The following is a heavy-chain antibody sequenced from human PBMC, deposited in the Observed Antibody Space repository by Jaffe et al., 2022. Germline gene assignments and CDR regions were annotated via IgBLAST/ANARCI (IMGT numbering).Heavy chain of an antibody. CDR2: IFSNDEK. CDR1: GFSLSNARMG. J-gene: IGHJ4*02. V-gene: IGHV2-26*01. Sequence: QVTLKESGPVLVKPTETLTLTCTVSGFSLSNARMGVSWIRQPPGKALEWLAHIFSNDEKSYSTSLKSRLTISKDTSKSQVVLTMTNMDPVDTATYYCARISRYYDFWSGYYGFVYYFDYWGQGTLVTVSS. CDR3: ARISRYYDFWSGYYGFVYYFDY. D-gene: IGHD3-3*01.